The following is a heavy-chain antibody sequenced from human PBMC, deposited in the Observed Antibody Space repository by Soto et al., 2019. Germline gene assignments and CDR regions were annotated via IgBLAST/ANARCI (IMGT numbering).Heavy chain of an antibody. CDR1: GYTFTSYD. Sequence: QVQLVQSGAEVKKPGASVKVSWKASGYTFTSYDINWVRQATGQGLEWMGWMNPNSGTTGYAQKFQGRVTMTRNTSITTAYMELSSLRSEDTAVYYCAREISGSYRFDYWGQGTLVTVSS. CDR2: MNPNSGTT. CDR3: AREISGSYRFDY. V-gene: IGHV1-8*01. J-gene: IGHJ4*02. D-gene: IGHD1-26*01.